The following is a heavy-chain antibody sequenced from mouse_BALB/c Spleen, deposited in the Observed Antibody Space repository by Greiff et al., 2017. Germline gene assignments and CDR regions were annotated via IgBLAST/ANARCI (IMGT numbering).Heavy chain of an antibody. D-gene: IGHD1-1*01. CDR1: GFTFSSFG. CDR3: ARGPDYYGSSSFDY. CDR2: ISSGSSTI. Sequence: EVQLVESGGGLVQPGGSRKLSCAASGFTFSSFGMHWVRQAPEKGLEWVAYISSGSSTIYYADTVKGRFTISRDNPKNTLFLQMTSLRSEDTAMYYCARGPDYYGSSSFDYWGQGTTLTVSS. J-gene: IGHJ2*01. V-gene: IGHV5-17*02.